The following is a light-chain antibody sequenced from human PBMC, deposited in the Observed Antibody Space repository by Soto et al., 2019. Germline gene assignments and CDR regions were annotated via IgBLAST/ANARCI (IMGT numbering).Light chain of an antibody. CDR3: QHYGSSLRT. J-gene: IGKJ1*01. CDR2: GVS. CDR1: QSVSSSY. Sequence: EIVLTQSPGTLSLSPGERATLSCRASQSVSSSYLAGYQQKPGQAPRLLIYGVSSSATGIPGGFSGSGSGTDFTLTISRLEPEDFAVYYCQHYGSSLRTFGQGTKVEIK. V-gene: IGKV3-20*01.